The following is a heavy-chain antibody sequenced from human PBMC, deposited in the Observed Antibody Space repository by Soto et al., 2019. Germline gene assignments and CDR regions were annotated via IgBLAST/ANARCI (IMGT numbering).Heavy chain of an antibody. CDR1: GFTFSSYG. V-gene: IGHV3-33*01. J-gene: IGHJ4*02. CDR3: ARHPQYNWNPYYFDY. Sequence: GGSLRLSCAASGFTFSSYGMHWVRQAPGKGLEWVAVIWYDGSNKYYADSVKGRFTISRDNSKNTLYLQMNSLRAEDTAVYYCARHPQYNWNPYYFDYWGQGTLVTVSS. D-gene: IGHD1-20*01. CDR2: IWYDGSNK.